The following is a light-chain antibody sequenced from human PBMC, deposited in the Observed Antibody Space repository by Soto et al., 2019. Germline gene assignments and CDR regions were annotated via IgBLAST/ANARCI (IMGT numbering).Light chain of an antibody. V-gene: IGKV3-20*01. CDR2: GAS. Sequence: EIVLTQSPGTLSLSPGERATLSCRASQSVSSSYLAWYQQKPGQAPRLLIYGASSRATGIPDRFSGSGSVTDFTLTISRLEPEDFAVYYCQQYGSSLWTFGQGNKVEIK. J-gene: IGKJ1*01. CDR3: QQYGSSLWT. CDR1: QSVSSSY.